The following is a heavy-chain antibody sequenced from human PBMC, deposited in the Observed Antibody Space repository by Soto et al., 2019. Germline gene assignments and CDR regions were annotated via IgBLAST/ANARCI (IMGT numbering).Heavy chain of an antibody. Sequence: PGGSLRLSCAASGFTFSSYAMHSVRQAPGKGLEWVAVISYDGSNKYYADSVKGRFTISRDNSKNTLYLQMNSLRAEDTAVYYCARIEPTYDYVWGSYRPVDYWGQGTLVTVSS. D-gene: IGHD3-16*01. J-gene: IGHJ4*02. CDR2: ISYDGSNK. CDR3: ARIEPTYDYVWGSYRPVDY. V-gene: IGHV3-30-3*01. CDR1: GFTFSSYA.